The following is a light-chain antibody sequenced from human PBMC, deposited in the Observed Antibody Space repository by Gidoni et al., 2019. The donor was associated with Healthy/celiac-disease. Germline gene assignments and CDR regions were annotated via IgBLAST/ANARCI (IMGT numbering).Light chain of an antibody. J-gene: IGKJ2*01. V-gene: IGKV2-30*01. CDR1: QSLVYSDGNTY. Sequence: DVAMTPSPLSLPVTLGQPASISCSSSQSLVYSDGNTYVNWFQQMPGQSPRRLIYKVSSRDSGVPDRVSGSGSGTDFTLKISRVEAEDVGVYYCKQGTHPYTFGQGTKLEIK. CDR3: KQGTHPYT. CDR2: KVS.